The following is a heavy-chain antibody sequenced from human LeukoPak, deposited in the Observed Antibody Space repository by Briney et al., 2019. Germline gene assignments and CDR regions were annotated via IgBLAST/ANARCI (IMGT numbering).Heavy chain of an antibody. CDR2: INHSGST. V-gene: IGHV4-34*01. CDR1: GGSFSGYY. D-gene: IGHD6-13*01. Sequence: SETLSLTCAVYGGSFSGYYWSWIRQPPGRGLEWIGEINHSGSTNYNPSLKSRVTISVATSKNQFSLKLSSVTAADTAVYYCARGFSSIHNYYYSYMDVLGKGTTVTVSS. J-gene: IGHJ6*03. CDR3: ARGFSSIHNYYYSYMDV.